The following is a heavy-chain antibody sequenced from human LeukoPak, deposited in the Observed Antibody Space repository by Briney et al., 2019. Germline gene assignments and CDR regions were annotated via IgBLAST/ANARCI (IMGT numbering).Heavy chain of an antibody. Sequence: PGRSLRLSCAASGFTFSSNAIHWVRQAPGKGLEWVAVISYDGSKKFYADSVKGRFTISRDNSKNTLYLQMNSLRAEDTAVYSCARDRVPPASGVFTYYMDVWGKGTTVIVS. D-gene: IGHD3-10*01. CDR2: ISYDGSKK. CDR1: GFTFSSNA. V-gene: IGHV3-30*01. J-gene: IGHJ6*03. CDR3: ARDRVPPASGVFTYYMDV.